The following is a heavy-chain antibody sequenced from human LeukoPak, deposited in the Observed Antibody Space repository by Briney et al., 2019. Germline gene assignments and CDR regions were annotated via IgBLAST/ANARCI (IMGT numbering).Heavy chain of an antibody. CDR2: ISYDGSNK. J-gene: IGHJ4*02. Sequence: PGGSLRLSCAASGFTFSSYGMHWVRQAPGKRLPRVAVISYDGSNKYYADSVKGRFTISRDNSKNTLYLQMNRLRAEDTAVYYCAKDGDYGHYYLDYWGQGTLVTVSS. V-gene: IGHV3-30*18. CDR3: AKDGDYGHYYLDY. D-gene: IGHD4-17*01. CDR1: GFTFSSYG.